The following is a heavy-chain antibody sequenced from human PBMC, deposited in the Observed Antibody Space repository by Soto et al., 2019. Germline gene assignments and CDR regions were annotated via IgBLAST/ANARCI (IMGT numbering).Heavy chain of an antibody. CDR3: TRGGDAYKNGH. V-gene: IGHV4-59*01. D-gene: IGHD2-21*01. CDR1: GASISSYY. J-gene: IGHJ4*02. Sequence: SETLSLTCTVSGASISSYYWDWIRQSPGKGLEWIGSIYYSGSTYYNPSLKSRVTMSVDTSKNQFSLKLTSVNAADTAVYYCTRGGDAYKNGHWGQGTLVTVSS. CDR2: IYYSGST.